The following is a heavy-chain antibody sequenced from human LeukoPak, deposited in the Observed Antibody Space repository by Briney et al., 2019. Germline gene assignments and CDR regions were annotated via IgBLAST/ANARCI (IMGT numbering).Heavy chain of an antibody. J-gene: IGHJ4*02. Sequence: ASVKVSCKASGGTFSSYAISWVRQAPGQGLEWMGGIIPIFGTANYAQKFQGRVTITADESTSTAYMELSSLRSEDTAVYYCASVSGSYYGFFDYWGRGTLVTVSS. D-gene: IGHD1-26*01. CDR1: GGTFSSYA. CDR3: ASVSGSYYGFFDY. CDR2: IIPIFGTA. V-gene: IGHV1-69*13.